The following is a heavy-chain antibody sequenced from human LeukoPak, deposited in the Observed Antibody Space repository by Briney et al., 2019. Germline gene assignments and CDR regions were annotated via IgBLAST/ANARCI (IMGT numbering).Heavy chain of an antibody. Sequence: GGSLRLSCAASGFTFSSYAMSWVRQAPGKGLEWVSGISGSGGGTYYADSVKGRFTISRDNSRDTLYLHMNSLRAEDTAIYYCARGTMVRGVLFDYWGQGTLVTVSS. CDR2: ISGSGGGT. J-gene: IGHJ4*02. V-gene: IGHV3-23*01. CDR1: GFTFSSYA. D-gene: IGHD3-10*01. CDR3: ARGTMVRGVLFDY.